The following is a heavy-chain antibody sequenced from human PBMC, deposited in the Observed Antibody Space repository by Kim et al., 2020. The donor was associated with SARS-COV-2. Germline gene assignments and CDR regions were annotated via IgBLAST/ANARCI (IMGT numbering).Heavy chain of an antibody. CDR3: ARVAAAGTLWGMDV. V-gene: IGHV3-13*01. J-gene: IGHJ6*02. D-gene: IGHD6-13*01. Sequence: PGSVKGRFTISRENAKNSLYLQMNSLRAGDTAVYYCARVAAAGTLWGMDVWGQGTTVTVSS.